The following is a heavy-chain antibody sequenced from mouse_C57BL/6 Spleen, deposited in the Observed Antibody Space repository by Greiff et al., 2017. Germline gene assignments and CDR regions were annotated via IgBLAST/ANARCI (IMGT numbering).Heavy chain of an antibody. CDR3: ARSDYGSSLAY. D-gene: IGHD1-1*01. V-gene: IGHV1-4*01. CDR1: GYTFTSYT. CDR2: INPSSGYT. Sequence: VQLQESGAELARPGASVKMSCKASGYTFTSYTMHWVKQRPGQGLEWIGYINPSSGYTKYNQKFKDKATLTADKSSSTAYMQLSRLTSEDSAVYYCARSDYGSSLAYWGQGTTRTVSS. J-gene: IGHJ2*01.